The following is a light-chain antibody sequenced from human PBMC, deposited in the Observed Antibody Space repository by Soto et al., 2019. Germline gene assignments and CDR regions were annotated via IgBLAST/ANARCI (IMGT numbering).Light chain of an antibody. CDR1: QSISDT. V-gene: IGKV3-15*01. CDR2: GAS. Sequence: EIVMTQSPATLSVSPGGIATLSCRASQSISDTLAWYQQKPGQAPRLLIHGASTRATGFPARFSGSGSGTDFTLTISSLQSEDFAVYYCQQYNNWPWTFGQGTKVEIK. J-gene: IGKJ1*01. CDR3: QQYNNWPWT.